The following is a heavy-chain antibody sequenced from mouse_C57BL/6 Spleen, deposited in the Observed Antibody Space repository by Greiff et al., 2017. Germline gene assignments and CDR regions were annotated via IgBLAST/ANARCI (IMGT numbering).Heavy chain of an antibody. CDR3: ARGTGYDYSPALFDY. J-gene: IGHJ2*01. V-gene: IGHV1-52*01. Sequence: QVQLQQSGPELVKPGASVKISCKASGYSFTSYYIHWVKQRPIQGLEWIGNIDPSDSETHYNQKFKDKATLTVNKSSSTAYMQLSSLTSEDSAVYSVARGTGYDYSPALFDYWGQGTTLTVSS. D-gene: IGHD2-4*01. CDR1: GYSFTSYY. CDR2: IDPSDSET.